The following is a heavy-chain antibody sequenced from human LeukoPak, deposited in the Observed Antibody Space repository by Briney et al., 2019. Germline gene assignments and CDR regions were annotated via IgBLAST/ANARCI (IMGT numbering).Heavy chain of an antibody. Sequence: GGSLRLSCAVSGFTFSNYAMHWVRQAPGKGLEWVAVISYDGSNKNYGDSVKGRFTISRDNSKKTLYPQMNSLRAEDTAVYYCARGLFRFCSSGSCLSPFDYWGQGTLVTVSS. CDR2: ISYDGSNK. CDR3: ARGLFRFCSSGSCLSPFDY. J-gene: IGHJ4*02. D-gene: IGHD2-15*01. CDR1: GFTFSNYA. V-gene: IGHV3-30*04.